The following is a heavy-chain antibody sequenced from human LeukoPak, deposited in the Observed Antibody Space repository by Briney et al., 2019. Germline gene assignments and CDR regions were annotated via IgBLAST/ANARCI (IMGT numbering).Heavy chain of an antibody. J-gene: IGHJ3*02. CDR2: IIPIFGTA. V-gene: IGHV1-69*13. CDR3: ARYCSSTSCYRLYAFDI. CDR1: GGTFSSYA. D-gene: IGHD2-2*01. Sequence: SVKVSCKASGGTFSSYAISWVRQAPGQGLEWMGGIIPIFGTANYAQKFQGRVTITADESTSTAYMELSSLRSEDTAVYYCARYCSSTSCYRLYAFDIWGQGTMVTVSS.